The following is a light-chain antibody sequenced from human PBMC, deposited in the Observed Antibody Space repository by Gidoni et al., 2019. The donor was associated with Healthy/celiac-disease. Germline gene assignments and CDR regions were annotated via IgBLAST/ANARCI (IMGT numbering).Light chain of an antibody. V-gene: IGLV2-14*03. CDR3: SSYTSSSTHWV. Sequence: QSALTQPASPSGSPGQSITISCTGTSSYVAGYNYVSWYQQHPAQAPKRMIYDVSNRPSGVSNLFSGTKCGNTASPTISGLQEEDEADYYCSSYTSSSTHWVFGGGTKLTVL. CDR1: SSYVAGYNY. CDR2: DVS. J-gene: IGLJ3*02.